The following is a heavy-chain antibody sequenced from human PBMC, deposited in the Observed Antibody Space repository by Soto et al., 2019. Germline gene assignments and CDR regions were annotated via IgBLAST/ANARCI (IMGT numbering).Heavy chain of an antibody. CDR3: ASTIFGVVISWFDP. D-gene: IGHD3-3*01. V-gene: IGHV4-39*01. CDR2: IYYSGST. CDR1: GGSISSSSYY. J-gene: IGHJ5*02. Sequence: QLQLQESGPGLVKPSETLSLTCTVSGGSISSSSYYWGWIRQPPGKGLEWIGSIYYSGSTYYNPPLKSRVTISVDTFKNQFSLKLSSVTAADTAVYYCASTIFGVVISWFDPWGQGTLVTVSS.